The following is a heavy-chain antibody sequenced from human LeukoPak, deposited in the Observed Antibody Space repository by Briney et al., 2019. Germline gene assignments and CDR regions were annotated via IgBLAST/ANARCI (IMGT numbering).Heavy chain of an antibody. J-gene: IGHJ4*02. CDR2: IYAGDNT. V-gene: IGHV3-53*01. D-gene: IGHD1-26*01. CDR3: VREIGNSGSYD. Sequence: PGGSLRLSCAASGFSVSSSYMSWVRQAPGKGLDWVSVIYAGDNTYYADSVKGRFTISRDSSKNTLYLQMNYLRAEDTAVYYCVREIGNSGSYDWGQGTLVTVA. CDR1: GFSVSSSY.